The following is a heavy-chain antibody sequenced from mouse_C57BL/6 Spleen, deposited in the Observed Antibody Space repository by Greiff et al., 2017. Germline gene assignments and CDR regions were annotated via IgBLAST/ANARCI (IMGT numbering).Heavy chain of an antibody. J-gene: IGHJ4*01. CDR3: ARQTGTVSYAMDY. Sequence: EVQLVESGGGLVQPGGSLKLSCAASGFTFSDYYMYWVRQTPEKRLEWVAYISNGGGSTYYPDTVKGRFTISRDNAKNTLYLQMSRLKSEDTAMYYCARQTGTVSYAMDYWGQGTSVTVSS. V-gene: IGHV5-12*01. D-gene: IGHD4-1*01. CDR1: GFTFSDYY. CDR2: ISNGGGST.